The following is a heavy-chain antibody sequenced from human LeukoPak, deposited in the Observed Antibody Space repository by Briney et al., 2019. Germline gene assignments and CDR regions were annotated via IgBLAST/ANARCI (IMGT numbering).Heavy chain of an antibody. CDR2: IYYSGST. J-gene: IGHJ6*03. D-gene: IGHD2-15*01. V-gene: IGHV4-59*01. CDR1: GGSLNSYY. CDR3: ARNYCSGGSCYSDPYYYYYYMDV. Sequence: PSETLSLTCSVSGGSLNSYYWSWIRPPPGKGLEWIGYIYYSGSTNYNPSLKSRVTISVDTSKNQFSLKLSSVTAADTAVYYCARNYCSGGSCYSDPYYYYYYMDVWGKGTTVTVSS.